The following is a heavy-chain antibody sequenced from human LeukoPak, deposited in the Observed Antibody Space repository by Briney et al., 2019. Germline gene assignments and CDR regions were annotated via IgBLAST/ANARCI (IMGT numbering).Heavy chain of an antibody. CDR1: GGSFSGYY. CDR3: ARSLLTGTTDY. CDR2: INHSGGT. Sequence: SETLSLICAVYGGSFSGYYWSWIRQPPGKGLEWIGEINHSGGTNYNPSLKSRVTISVDTSKNQFSLKLSSVTAADTAVYYCARSLLTGTTDYWGQGTLVTVSS. V-gene: IGHV4-34*01. D-gene: IGHD1-7*01. J-gene: IGHJ4*02.